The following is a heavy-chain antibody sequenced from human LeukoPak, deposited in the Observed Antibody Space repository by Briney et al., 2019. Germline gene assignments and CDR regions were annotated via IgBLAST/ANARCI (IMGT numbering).Heavy chain of an antibody. CDR2: IYYSGST. CDR1: GGSINSGTYY. V-gene: IGHV4-39*01. D-gene: IGHD3-16*01. Sequence: SETLSLTCTVSGGSINSGTYYWGWIRQPPGKGLEWIGSIYYSGSTYYKPSLESRVTISVDTSNNQFPLKLTSVTAADTAVYYCARHADRGTYQRAFDIWGQGTMVTISS. CDR3: ARHADRGTYQRAFDI. J-gene: IGHJ3*02.